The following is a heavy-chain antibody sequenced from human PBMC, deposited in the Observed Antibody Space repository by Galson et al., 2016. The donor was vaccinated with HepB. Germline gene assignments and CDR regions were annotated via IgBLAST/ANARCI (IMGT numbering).Heavy chain of an antibody. J-gene: IGHJ4*02. Sequence: VKVSCKASGNTFTSDAIHWVRQAPGQGLEWMGWISAGNGNTHYSQKFQDRVSITRDTSAGTAFMELRSLRSEETAKYYCTRATKTGTTGYWGQGTLVIVSS. CDR2: ISAGNGNT. CDR1: GNTFTSDA. CDR3: TRATKTGTTGY. D-gene: IGHD1-1*01. V-gene: IGHV1-3*01.